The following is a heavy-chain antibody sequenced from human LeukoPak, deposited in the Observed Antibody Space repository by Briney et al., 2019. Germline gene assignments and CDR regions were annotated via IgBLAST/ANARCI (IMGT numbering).Heavy chain of an antibody. J-gene: IGHJ3*02. D-gene: IGHD2-2*01. CDR2: LSGNGGST. V-gene: IGHV3-23*01. CDR3: AKDEEGYCSRTSCGDAYDI. Sequence: PPGGSLRLSCAASGFTFSDYYMSWIRQAPGKGLEWVSALSGNGGSTYYADSVKGRFTISRDNSNNTLQLQMNSLRAEDTAVYYCAKDEEGYCSRTSCGDAYDIWGQGTMVIVSS. CDR1: GFTFSDYY.